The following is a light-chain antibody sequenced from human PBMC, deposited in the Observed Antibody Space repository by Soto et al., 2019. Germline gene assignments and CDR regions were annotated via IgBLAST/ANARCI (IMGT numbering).Light chain of an antibody. CDR3: HQYYNCPPST. CDR2: DAS. CDR1: QGVRSN. J-gene: IGKJ1*01. Sequence: ILMTQSPATLSVSPGERATLSCWASQGVRSNLAWYQQKPGQAPRLLIYDASSRATGIPARFSGSGSGTESPLTLSSLQSQDFPLYYCHQYYNCPPSTFGQGTKVELK. V-gene: IGKV3-15*01.